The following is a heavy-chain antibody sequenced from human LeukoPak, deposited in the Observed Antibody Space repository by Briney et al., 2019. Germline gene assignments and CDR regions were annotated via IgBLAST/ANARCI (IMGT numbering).Heavy chain of an antibody. D-gene: IGHD3-22*01. J-gene: IGHJ5*02. CDR2: IFYSGNT. Sequence: SETLSLTCSVSGGSISRGEYYWSWTRQPPGKGLEWIGYIFYSGNTYYNPSLKSRVTISVDTSKNQFSLKLSSVTAADTAVYYCARAMMVVPSWFDPWGQGTLVTVSS. CDR1: GGSISRGEYY. V-gene: IGHV4-30-4*08. CDR3: ARAMMVVPSWFDP.